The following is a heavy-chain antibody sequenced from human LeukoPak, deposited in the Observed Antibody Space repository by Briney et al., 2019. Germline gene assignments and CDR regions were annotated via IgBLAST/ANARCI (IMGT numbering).Heavy chain of an antibody. CDR2: VSDSGSNT. Sequence: GGSLRLSCAASGFTFSSYAMSWVRQAPGKGLEWVSSVSDSGSNTYYAASVKGRFTISRENSKITLYLQMNSLTAEATAVYYCAKNPDYDVLTGTSFDCWGQGALVTVSS. J-gene: IGHJ4*02. CDR1: GFTFSSYA. CDR3: AKNPDYDVLTGTSFDC. D-gene: IGHD3-9*01. V-gene: IGHV3-23*01.